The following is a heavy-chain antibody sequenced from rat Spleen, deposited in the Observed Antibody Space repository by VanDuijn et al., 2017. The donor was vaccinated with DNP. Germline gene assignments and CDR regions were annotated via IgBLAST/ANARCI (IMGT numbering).Heavy chain of an antibody. Sequence: EVLLVESDGGLVQPGRSMKLSCAASGFIFSNYWMTWIRQAPGKGLEWVASISNTGDNTYYSDSVKGRFTLSRDNAKNTQYLQMDSLRSEDTATYYGASRPPPTRGPFDYWGQGTLVTVSS. V-gene: IGHV5-31*01. CDR2: ISNTGDNT. CDR1: GFIFSNYW. CDR3: ASRPPPTRGPFDY. J-gene: IGHJ3*01. D-gene: IGHD1-4*01.